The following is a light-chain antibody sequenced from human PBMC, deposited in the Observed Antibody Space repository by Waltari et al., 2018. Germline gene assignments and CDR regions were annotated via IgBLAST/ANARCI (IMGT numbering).Light chain of an antibody. Sequence: EIVLTQSPPTLSLSPGERATLSYRASQSVSSYLAWYQQKPGQAPRLLIYDASNRATGIPARFSGSGSGTDFTLTISSLEPEDFAVYYCQQRSNWVTFGPGTKVDIK. CDR1: QSVSSY. CDR3: QQRSNWVT. CDR2: DAS. J-gene: IGKJ3*01. V-gene: IGKV3-11*01.